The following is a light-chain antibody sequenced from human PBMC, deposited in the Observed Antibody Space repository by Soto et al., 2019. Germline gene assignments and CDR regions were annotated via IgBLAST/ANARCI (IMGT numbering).Light chain of an antibody. CDR2: DDN. CDR3: AAWYDSLTGYV. CDR1: NSNIGSNT. V-gene: IGLV1-44*01. Sequence: QSVLTQPPSAYGTPGQRVTISCSGGNSNIGSNTVNWYQQLPGTAPKLLIFDDNQRPSGVPDRFSGSKSGASASLAISGLQSEDEADYYCAAWYDSLTGYVFGTGTKVTVL. J-gene: IGLJ1*01.